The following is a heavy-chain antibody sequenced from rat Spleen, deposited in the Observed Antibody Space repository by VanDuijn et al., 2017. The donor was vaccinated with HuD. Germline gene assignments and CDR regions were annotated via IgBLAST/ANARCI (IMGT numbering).Heavy chain of an antibody. J-gene: IGHJ2*01. V-gene: IGHV5S13*01. CDR3: ARHSLYYYSRYIHEYFDN. CDR1: GFTFSNYG. D-gene: IGHD1-2*01. Sequence: EVQLVESGGGLVQPGRSLKLSCAASGFTFSNYGMAWVRQTPTKGLEWVASISTGGGNTYYRDSVKGRFTISRDSAKSTLYLQMDSLRSEDTATYFCARHSLYYYSRYIHEYFDNWGQGVMVTVSS. CDR2: ISTGGGNT.